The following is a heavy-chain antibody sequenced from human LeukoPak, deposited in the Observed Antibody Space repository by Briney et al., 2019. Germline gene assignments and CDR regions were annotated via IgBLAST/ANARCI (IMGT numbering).Heavy chain of an antibody. CDR3: AREEWGINWFDP. CDR1: GGSISGYY. V-gene: IGHV4-4*07. CDR2: FYPSGST. J-gene: IGHJ5*02. D-gene: IGHD3-16*01. Sequence: SETLSLTCAVSGGSISGYYWSWIRQPAGKGLEWIGRFYPSGSTHYNPSLKSRVTMSVDTSKNQFSLKLSSVTAADTAVYYCAREEWGINWFDPRGQGTLVAVSS.